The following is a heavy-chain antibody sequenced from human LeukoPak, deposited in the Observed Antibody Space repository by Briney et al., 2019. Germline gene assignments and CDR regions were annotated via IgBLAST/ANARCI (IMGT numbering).Heavy chain of an antibody. CDR3: VRDSRSPGDY. CDR2: IYSGGST. CDR1: GFTVSSNY. V-gene: IGHV3-53*01. Sequence: AGGSLRLSCAASGFTVSSNYMSWVRQAPGKGLERVSVIYSGGSTYYADSVKGRFTISRDNSKNTLYLQMNSLRAEDTAVYYCVRDSRSPGDYWGQGTLVTVSS. D-gene: IGHD2-15*01. J-gene: IGHJ4*02.